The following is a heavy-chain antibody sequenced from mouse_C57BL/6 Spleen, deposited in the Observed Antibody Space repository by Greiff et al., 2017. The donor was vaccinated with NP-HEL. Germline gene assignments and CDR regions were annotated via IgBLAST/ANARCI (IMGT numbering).Heavy chain of an antibody. CDR3: ARYGESAKQYFDV. Sequence: QVQLQQSGAELARPGASVKLSCKASGYTFTSYGISCVKQRTGQGLEWIGEIYPRSGNTSYNEKFKGKATLTADKSSSTAYMELRSLTSEDSAVYFCARYGESAKQYFDVWGTGTTVTVSS. D-gene: IGHD3-3*01. J-gene: IGHJ1*03. CDR1: GYTFTSYG. CDR2: IYPRSGNT. V-gene: IGHV1-81*01.